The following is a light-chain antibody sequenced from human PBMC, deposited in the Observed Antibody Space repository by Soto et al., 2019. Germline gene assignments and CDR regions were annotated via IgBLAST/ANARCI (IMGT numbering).Light chain of an antibody. CDR2: GAS. V-gene: IGKV3-15*01. Sequence: EIVMTQSPATLSVSPGERATLSCRASQSVSSNLAWYQQKPGQAPRLLIYGASTGATGIPARFSGSGSGTEFTLTISSLQSEDFAVYYCQQYNNWPPRGFTFGPGTKVDIK. J-gene: IGKJ3*01. CDR1: QSVSSN. CDR3: QQYNNWPPRGFT.